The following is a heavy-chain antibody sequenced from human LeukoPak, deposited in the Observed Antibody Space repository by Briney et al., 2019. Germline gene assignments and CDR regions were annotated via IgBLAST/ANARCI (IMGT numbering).Heavy chain of an antibody. V-gene: IGHV3-15*07. J-gene: IGHJ4*02. CDR1: GFSFSSAW. CDR2: IRSETHGGTT. Sequence: GGSLRLSCVASGFSFSSAWMNWVRQAPGKGLEWVGRIRSETHGGTTDYAVPVKGRFTISRDDSKNTLYLQMNSLKTEDIAVYYCTQTGGPFDYWGQGTLVTVSS. D-gene: IGHD3-16*01. CDR3: TQTGGPFDY.